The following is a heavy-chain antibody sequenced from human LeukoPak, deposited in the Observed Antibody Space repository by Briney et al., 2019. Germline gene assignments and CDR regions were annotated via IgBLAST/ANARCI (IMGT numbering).Heavy chain of an antibody. V-gene: IGHV4-59*01. J-gene: IGHJ4*02. Sequence: SETLSLTCTVSGASISTYYWSWIRQPPGKGLEWIGYSYYSGSTNYNPSLKSPVTISVDTSKNQFSLKLSSVTAADTAVYYCARGRKYSYGYRVNELGSGYFDNWGQGTLVTVSS. CDR3: ARGRKYSYGYRVNELGSGYFDN. CDR1: GASISTYY. D-gene: IGHD5-18*01. CDR2: SYYSGST.